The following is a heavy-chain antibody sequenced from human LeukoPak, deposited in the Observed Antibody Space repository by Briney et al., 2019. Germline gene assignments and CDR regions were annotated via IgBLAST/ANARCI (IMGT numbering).Heavy chain of an antibody. D-gene: IGHD1-1*01. V-gene: IGHV4-38-2*01. CDR2: IYHSGST. Sequence: KPSETLSLTCAVSGYYISSGYYWGWIRQPPGKGLEWIGSIYHSGSTYYNPSLKSRHTISVDTSQNQFSLKLSSVTAADTAVYYCARLERPYYFDYWGQGTLVTVSS. CDR3: ARLERPYYFDY. J-gene: IGHJ4*02. CDR1: GYYISSGYY.